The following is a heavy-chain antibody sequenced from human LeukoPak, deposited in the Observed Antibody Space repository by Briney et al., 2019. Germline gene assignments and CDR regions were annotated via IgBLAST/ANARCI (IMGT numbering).Heavy chain of an antibody. J-gene: IGHJ4*02. CDR1: GYSFTSNW. CDR2: IHPGDSDT. Sequence: GESLKISCKGYGYSFTSNWIGWVRQMPGKGLEWMGIIHPGDSDTRYSPSFPGQVTFSADKSISTAYLQWSSLKASDTAMYYCARRDASGTYYYDYWGQGTLVTVSS. D-gene: IGHD3-10*01. V-gene: IGHV5-51*01. CDR3: ARRDASGTYYYDY.